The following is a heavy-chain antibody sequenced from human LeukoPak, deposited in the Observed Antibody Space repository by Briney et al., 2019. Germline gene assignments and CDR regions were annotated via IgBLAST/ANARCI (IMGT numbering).Heavy chain of an antibody. J-gene: IGHJ4*02. V-gene: IGHV3-21*01. D-gene: IGHD3-3*01. CDR1: GFTFSSYS. CDR2: ISSSSSYI. CDR3: ARAPSHTAIFGVVIDLYYFDY. Sequence: GGSLRFSCAASGFTFSSYSMNWVRQAPGKGLEWVSSISSSSSYIYYADSVKGRFTISRDNAKNSLYLQMNSLRAEDTAVYYCARAPSHTAIFGVVIDLYYFDYWGQGTLVTVSS.